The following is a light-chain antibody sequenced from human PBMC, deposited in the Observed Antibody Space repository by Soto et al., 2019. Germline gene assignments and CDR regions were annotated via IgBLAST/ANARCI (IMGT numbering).Light chain of an antibody. J-gene: IGLJ3*02. CDR2: LNSDGSH. CDR3: QTWGTGIQV. Sequence: QPVLTQSPSASASLGASVKLTCSLSSGHSIYAIAWHQQQPEKGPRYLMKLNSDGSHSKGDGIPDRFSGSSSGAERYLTISSLQSEDEADYYCQTWGTGIQVFGGGTKLTV. CDR1: SGHSIYA. V-gene: IGLV4-69*01.